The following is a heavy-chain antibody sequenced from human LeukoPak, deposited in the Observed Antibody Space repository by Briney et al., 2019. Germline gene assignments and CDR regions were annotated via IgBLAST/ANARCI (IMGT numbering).Heavy chain of an antibody. J-gene: IGHJ6*02. Sequence: GRSLRLSCAASGFTFSSYGMHWVRQARGKGLEWVAVIWYDGSNKYYADSVKGRFTISRDNSKNTLYLQMNSLRAEDTAVYYCARVNYYDSSGYYYVPQDYYYGMDVWGQGTTVNVSS. CDR1: GFTFSSYG. V-gene: IGHV3-33*01. D-gene: IGHD3-22*01. CDR3: ARVNYYDSSGYYYVPQDYYYGMDV. CDR2: IWYDGSNK.